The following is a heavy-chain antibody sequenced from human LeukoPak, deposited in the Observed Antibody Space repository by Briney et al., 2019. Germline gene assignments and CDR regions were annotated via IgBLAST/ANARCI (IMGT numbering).Heavy chain of an antibody. CDR2: IRYDGGET. D-gene: IGHD3-22*01. J-gene: IGHJ4*02. V-gene: IGHV3-30*02. Sequence: GGSLRLSCAVSGFTFNRRGMHWVRQAPGKGLEWVAFIRYDGGETFYADFVKGRFTISSDNSKNTLYLQMNSLRAEDTAVYYCAKAIVVLIGGQFWDYWGQGTLVTVSS. CDR3: AKAIVVLIGGQFWDY. CDR1: GFTFNRRG.